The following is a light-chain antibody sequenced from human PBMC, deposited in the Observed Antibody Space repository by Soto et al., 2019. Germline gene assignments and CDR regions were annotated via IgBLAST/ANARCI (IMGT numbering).Light chain of an antibody. J-gene: IGKJ1*01. CDR2: WAS. CDR3: QQYYSTPT. Sequence: DIVLTQSPASLAVSLGERATLDCKSSRSLLYSSNHKNYLAWYQHRXGQPPRLLINWASTRESGVPDRLSGRGSGADVTLSISSLQAADVAVYYGQQYYSTPTFGQGTQVDIK. CDR1: RSLLYSSNHKNY. V-gene: IGKV4-1*01.